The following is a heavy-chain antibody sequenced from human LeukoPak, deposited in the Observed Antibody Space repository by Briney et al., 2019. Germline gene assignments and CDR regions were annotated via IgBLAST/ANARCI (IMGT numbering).Heavy chain of an antibody. CDR2: INAGNGNT. J-gene: IGHJ5*02. V-gene: IGHV1-3*01. Sequence: GASVKVSCKASGYTFTSYAMHWVRQAPGQRLEWMGWINAGNGNTKYSQKFQGRVTITRDTSASTAYMELSSLRSEDTAVYYCARDQLRTTGTTGNWFDPWGQGTLVTVSS. D-gene: IGHD1-1*01. CDR1: GYTFTSYA. CDR3: ARDQLRTTGTTGNWFDP.